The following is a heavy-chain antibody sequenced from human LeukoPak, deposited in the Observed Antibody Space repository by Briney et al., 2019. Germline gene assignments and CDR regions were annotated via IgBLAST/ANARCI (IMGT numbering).Heavy chain of an antibody. D-gene: IGHD3-10*01. Sequence: ASVKVSCKASGYTFTSYYMHWVRQAPGQGLEWMGIINPSGGSTSYAQKFQGRVAMTRDTSTSTVYMELSSLRSEDTAVYYCAREPYLRGVRPERYFDYWGQGTLVTVSS. CDR1: GYTFTSYY. J-gene: IGHJ4*02. V-gene: IGHV1-46*01. CDR2: INPSGGST. CDR3: AREPYLRGVRPERYFDY.